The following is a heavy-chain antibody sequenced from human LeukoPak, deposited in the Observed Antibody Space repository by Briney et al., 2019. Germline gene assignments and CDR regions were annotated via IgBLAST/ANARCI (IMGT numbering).Heavy chain of an antibody. CDR1: GGTFSSYA. J-gene: IGHJ4*02. Sequence: SVKVSCKASGGTFSSYAISWVRQAPGQGLEWMGGIIPIFGTANYAQKFQGRVTITTDESTSTAYMELSSLRSEDTAVYYCARSPYDILTGYSLADYFDYWGQGTLVTVSS. CDR3: ARSPYDILTGYSLADYFDY. D-gene: IGHD3-9*01. CDR2: IIPIFGTA. V-gene: IGHV1-69*05.